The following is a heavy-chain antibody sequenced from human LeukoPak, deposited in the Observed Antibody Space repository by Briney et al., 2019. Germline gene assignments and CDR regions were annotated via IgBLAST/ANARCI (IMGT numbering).Heavy chain of an antibody. D-gene: IGHD5-12*01. V-gene: IGHV5-51*01. J-gene: IGHJ3*02. Sequence: GESLKISCKGSGYSFTSYWIGWVRQMPEKGLEWMGIIYPGDSDTRYSPSFQGQVTISADKSISTAYLQWSSLKASDTAMYYCAKNNGPVNMVAGGVFDIWGKGKMVTVSS. CDR1: GYSFTSYW. CDR2: IYPGDSDT. CDR3: AKNNGPVNMVAGGVFDI.